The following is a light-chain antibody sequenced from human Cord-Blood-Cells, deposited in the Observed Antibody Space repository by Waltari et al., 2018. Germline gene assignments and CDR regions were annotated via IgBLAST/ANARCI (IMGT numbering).Light chain of an antibody. Sequence: EIVLTQSPATLSLSPGERATISCRASKSVSSYLAWYQQKTGQAPRLLIYDASNKATGIPARFSGMGSGTDFTLTISSLEPEEFAVYYCQQRSNWPKTFGQGTKVEIK. CDR1: KSVSSY. CDR3: QQRSNWPKT. V-gene: IGKV3-11*01. CDR2: DAS. J-gene: IGKJ1*01.